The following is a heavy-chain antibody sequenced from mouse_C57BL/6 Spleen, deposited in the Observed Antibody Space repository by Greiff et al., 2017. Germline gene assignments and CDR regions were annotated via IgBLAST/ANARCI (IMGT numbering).Heavy chain of an antibody. CDR1: GFSLSTFGMG. D-gene: IGHD1-1*01. Sequence: QVTLKVCGPGILQPSQTLSLTCSFSGFSLSTFGMGVGWIRQPSGKGLEWLAHIWWDDDKYYNPALKSRLTISKDTSKNQVFLKIANVDTADTATYYCARMGYYYGSSYQYFDVWGTGTTVTVSS. CDR3: ARMGYYYGSSYQYFDV. J-gene: IGHJ1*03. V-gene: IGHV8-8*01. CDR2: IWWDDDK.